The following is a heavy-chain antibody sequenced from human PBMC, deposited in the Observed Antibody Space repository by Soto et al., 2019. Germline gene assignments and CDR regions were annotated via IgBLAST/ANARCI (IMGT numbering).Heavy chain of an antibody. CDR1: GGYCSGYY. Sequence: SETLALTCAVYGGYCSGYYWSWIRQPPGKGLEWIGEINHSGSTNYNPSLKSRVTISVDTSKNQFSLKLSSVTAADTAVYYCARCRFDFSSGYSYYYYYGMDVWGQGTTVTVSS. J-gene: IGHJ6*02. D-gene: IGHD3-3*01. V-gene: IGHV4-34*01. CDR2: INHSGST. CDR3: ARCRFDFSSGYSYYYYYGMDV.